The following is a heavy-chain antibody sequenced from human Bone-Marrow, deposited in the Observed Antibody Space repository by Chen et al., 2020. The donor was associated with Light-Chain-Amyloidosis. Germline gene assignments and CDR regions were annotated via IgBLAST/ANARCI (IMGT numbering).Heavy chain of an antibody. J-gene: IGHJ4*02. CDR3: ARRRDGYNFDN. V-gene: IGHV5-51*01. CDR2: IYPDASDA. D-gene: IGHD5-12*01. CDR1: GYTFPSYW. Sequence: EVQLEQSGPEVKKPGESLKISCKGSGYTFPSYWIGWVRQMPGKGLEWMGVIYPDASDARYSPCFAGQVTISADKSITTAYLQWRGLKASYTAMYYCARRRDGYNFDNWGQGTLVTVSS.